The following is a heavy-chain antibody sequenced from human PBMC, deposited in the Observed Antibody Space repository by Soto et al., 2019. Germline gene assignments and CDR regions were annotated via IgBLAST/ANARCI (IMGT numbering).Heavy chain of an antibody. Sequence: LTCAVSGGSISSSNWWSWVRQPPGKGLEWIGEIYHSGSTNYNPSLKSRVTISVDKSKNQFSLKLSSVTAADTAVYYCARDRPSVDTAMAWGYYYYYGMDVWGQGTTVTVSS. J-gene: IGHJ6*02. CDR1: GGSISSSNW. V-gene: IGHV4-4*02. CDR3: ARDRPSVDTAMAWGYYYYYGMDV. CDR2: IYHSGST. D-gene: IGHD5-18*01.